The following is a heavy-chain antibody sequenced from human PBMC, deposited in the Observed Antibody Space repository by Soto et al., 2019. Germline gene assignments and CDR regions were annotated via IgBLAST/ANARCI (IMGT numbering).Heavy chain of an antibody. V-gene: IGHV1-69*10. CDR2: IIPILGIA. J-gene: IGHJ3*02. Sequence: SVKVSCKASGGTFSSYAISWVRQAPGQGLEWMGGIIPILGIANYAQKFQGRVTITADKSTSTAYMELSSLRSEDTAVYYCARVGILYGGFAFDIWXQGTMVTVSS. CDR3: ARVGILYGGFAFDI. D-gene: IGHD2-8*01. CDR1: GGTFSSYA.